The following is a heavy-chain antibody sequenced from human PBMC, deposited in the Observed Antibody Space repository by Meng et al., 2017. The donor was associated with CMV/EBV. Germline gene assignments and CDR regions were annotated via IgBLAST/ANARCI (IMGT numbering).Heavy chain of an antibody. CDR1: GYSISSGYY. J-gene: IGHJ4*02. V-gene: IGHV3-15*01. Sequence: GGSLRLSCTVSGYSISSGYYWGWVRQAPGKGLEWVGRIKSKTDGGTTDYAAPVKGRFTISRDDSKNTLYLQMNSLKTEDTAVYYCTTDPTFTYYDFWSGYYTDYWGQGTLVTVSS. CDR3: TTDPTFTYYDFWSGYYTDY. D-gene: IGHD3-3*01. CDR2: IKSKTDGGTT.